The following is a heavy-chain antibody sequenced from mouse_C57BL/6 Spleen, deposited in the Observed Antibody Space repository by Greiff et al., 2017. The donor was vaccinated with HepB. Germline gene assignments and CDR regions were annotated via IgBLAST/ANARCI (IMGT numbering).Heavy chain of an antibody. Sequence: QVQLQQPGAELVRPGTSVKLSCKASGYTFTSYWMHWVKQRPGQGLEWIGVIDPSDSYTNYNQKFKGKATLTVDTSSSTAYMQLSSLTSEDSAVYYCARRVFLRDYAMDYWGQGTSVTVSS. CDR3: ARRVFLRDYAMDY. CDR2: IDPSDSYT. J-gene: IGHJ4*01. CDR1: GYTFTSYW. D-gene: IGHD1-1*01. V-gene: IGHV1-59*01.